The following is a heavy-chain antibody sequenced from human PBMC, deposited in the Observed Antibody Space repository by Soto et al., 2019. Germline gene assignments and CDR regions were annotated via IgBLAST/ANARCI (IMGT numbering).Heavy chain of an antibody. CDR2: INPSGGST. CDR1: GYTFTSYY. CDR3: GRVLARNLNDDPSGGAFDI. V-gene: IGHV1-46*03. J-gene: IGHJ3*02. Sequence: ASVKGSCKASGYTFTSYYMHWVRQAPGQGLEWMGRINPSGGSTNYAQKFQGRVTMTRDTSTSTAYMELSSLSSEDTALYYCGRVLARNLNDDPSGGAFDIWGQGTKVTVSS. D-gene: IGHD1-1*01.